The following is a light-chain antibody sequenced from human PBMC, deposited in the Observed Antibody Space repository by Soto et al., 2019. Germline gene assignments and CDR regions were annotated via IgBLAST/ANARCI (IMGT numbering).Light chain of an antibody. J-gene: IGKJ4*01. Sequence: EIVLTQSPGTLSLSPGERATLSCRASQSVSSLGWFQQRHGQAPRLLIFGGSRRAAGIADRCSGSGSGTDFTLTISRLEPDDFAVYYCRQYGSPPLTFGGGTKVEIK. V-gene: IGKV3-20*01. CDR1: QSVSS. CDR2: GGS. CDR3: RQYGSPPLT.